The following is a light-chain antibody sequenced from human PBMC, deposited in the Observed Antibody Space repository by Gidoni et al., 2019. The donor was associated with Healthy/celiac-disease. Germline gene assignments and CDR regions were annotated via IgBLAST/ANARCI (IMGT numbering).Light chain of an antibody. V-gene: IGKV3-11*01. J-gene: IGKJ2*01. CDR3: QQRSNWPPGMYT. CDR2: DAS. CDR1: QSVSSY. Sequence: EIVLTQSPATLSLSPGERATLSCSASQSVSSYLAWYQQKPGQAPRLLIYDASNRATGIPARFSGSGSGTDFTLTISSLEPEDFAVYYCQQRSNWPPGMYTFGQGTKLEIK.